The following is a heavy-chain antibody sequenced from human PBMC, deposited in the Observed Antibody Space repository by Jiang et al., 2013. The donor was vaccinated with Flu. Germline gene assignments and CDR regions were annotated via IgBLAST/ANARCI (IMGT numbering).Heavy chain of an antibody. CDR1: GLPFSTSG. D-gene: IGHD3-10*01. CDR2: TTSGGTT. J-gene: IGHJ5*02. V-gene: IGHV3-23*01. CDR3: VNSGWLITT. Sequence: QLLESGGGLVQPGGSLRLSCEASGLPFSTSGLTWIRQAPGKGLEWVSGTTSGGTTFYADSVKGRFTVSRDDSKSTLYLQMNSLRVEDTAMYYCVNSGWLITTWGQGTLVTVSS.